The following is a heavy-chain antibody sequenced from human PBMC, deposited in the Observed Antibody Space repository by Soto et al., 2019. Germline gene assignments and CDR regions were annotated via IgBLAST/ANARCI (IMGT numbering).Heavy chain of an antibody. CDR3: ARAGYSYGFGYYYDY. Sequence: SETLSLTCTVSGGSISRYYWSWIRQPPGKGLEWIGYIYYDGSTNYSPSLKSRVTISVDTSKNQFSLRLNSVTAADTAVYYCARAGYSYGFGYYYDYWSQGTLVTVSS. CDR1: GGSISRYY. CDR2: IYYDGST. J-gene: IGHJ4*02. V-gene: IGHV4-59*01. D-gene: IGHD5-18*01.